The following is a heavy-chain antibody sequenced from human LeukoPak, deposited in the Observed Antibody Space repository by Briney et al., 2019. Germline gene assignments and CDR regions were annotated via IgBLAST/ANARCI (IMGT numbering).Heavy chain of an antibody. J-gene: IGHJ5*02. CDR1: GGSISSGGYY. CDR3: ARVTISRIDSRTAFDP. V-gene: IGHV4-31*03. Sequence: SETLSLTCTVSGGSISSGGYYWSWIRQHPGKGLEWIGYIYYSGSTYYNPSLKSRVTISVDTSKNQFSLKLSSVTAADTAVYYCARVTISRIDSRTAFDPWGQGTLVTVSS. D-gene: IGHD3-3*01. CDR2: IYYSGST.